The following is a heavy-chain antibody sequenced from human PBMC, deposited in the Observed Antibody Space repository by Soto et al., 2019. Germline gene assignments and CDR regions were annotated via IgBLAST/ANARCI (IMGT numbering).Heavy chain of an antibody. Sequence: EVQLVESGGGLVQPGRSLRLSCAASGFISDDYAMHWVRQAPGKGLEWVSGVSWNGANIGYADSVKGRFTISRDNDKNSLYMQMNSLRAEDTALYYCAKDRDPEYSCSRGGFDYWGQGTLVTVSS. CDR3: AKDRDPEYSCSRGGFDY. CDR1: GFISDDYA. V-gene: IGHV3-9*02. D-gene: IGHD6-6*01. CDR2: VSWNGANI. J-gene: IGHJ4*02.